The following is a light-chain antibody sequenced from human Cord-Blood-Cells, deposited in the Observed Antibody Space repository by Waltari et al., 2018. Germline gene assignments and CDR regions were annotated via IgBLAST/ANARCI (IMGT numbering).Light chain of an antibody. J-gene: IGKJ1*01. CDR3: QQYYSTPRT. CDR2: WAS. V-gene: IGKV4-1*01. Sequence: DIVMTQSPDSLAVSLGERATINCKSSQSVLHSSNNKNYLAWYQQKPGKPPKLLIHWASTREAGVPDRCSGSGSGTDFTLTISSLQAEDVAVYYCQQYYSTPRTFGQGTKVEIK. CDR1: QSVLHSSNNKNY.